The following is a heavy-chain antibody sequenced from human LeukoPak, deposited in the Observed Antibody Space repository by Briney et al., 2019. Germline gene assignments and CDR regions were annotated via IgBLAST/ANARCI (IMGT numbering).Heavy chain of an antibody. V-gene: IGHV1-2*02. Sequence: ASVKVSCKASGYSFTGYYMHWVRQAPGQGPEWMGWINPNSGGTNYAQKFQGRVTMTRDTSISTAYMELSRLRSDDTAVYYCARKLRYFDWLLSGLDYWGQGTLVTVSS. D-gene: IGHD3-9*01. CDR2: INPNSGGT. J-gene: IGHJ4*02. CDR3: ARKLRYFDWLLSGLDY. CDR1: GYSFTGYY.